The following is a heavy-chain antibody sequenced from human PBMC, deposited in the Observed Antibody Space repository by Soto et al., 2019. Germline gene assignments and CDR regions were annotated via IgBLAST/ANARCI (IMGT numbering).Heavy chain of an antibody. J-gene: IGHJ3*02. D-gene: IGHD1-1*01. Sequence: GGSLRLSCAASGFTFSSYWMHWVRQAPGKGLVWVSRINSDGSSTSYADSVKGRFTISRDNAKNTLYLQMNSLRAEDTAVYYCASGLERQGDAFDIWGQGTMVTVSS. CDR2: INSDGSST. CDR1: GFTFSSYW. V-gene: IGHV3-74*01. CDR3: ASGLERQGDAFDI.